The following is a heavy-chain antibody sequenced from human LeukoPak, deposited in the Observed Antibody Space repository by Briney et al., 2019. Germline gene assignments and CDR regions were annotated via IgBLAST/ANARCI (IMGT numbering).Heavy chain of an antibody. CDR2: IYPGDSDT. J-gene: IGHJ4*02. Sequence: PGESLKISCKGSGYSFTSYWIGWVRQMPGKGLEWMGIIYPGDSDTRCSPSFQGQVTISADKSISTAYLQWSSLKASDTAMYYCARHGPMYYYDSSGYCDYWGQGTLVTVSS. CDR3: ARHGPMYYYDSSGYCDY. D-gene: IGHD3-22*01. V-gene: IGHV5-51*01. CDR1: GYSFTSYW.